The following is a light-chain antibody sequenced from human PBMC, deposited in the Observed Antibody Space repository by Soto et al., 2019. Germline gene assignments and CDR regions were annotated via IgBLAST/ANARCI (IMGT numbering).Light chain of an antibody. CDR3: QQYNKWPPYT. V-gene: IGKV3-11*01. CDR2: DAS. J-gene: IGKJ2*01. CDR1: QSLSSY. Sequence: EIVLTQSPATLSLSPGERATLSCRASQSLSSYLAWYQQKPGQAPRLLIYDASNRATGIPARFSGSGSGTDFTLTISSLEPEDFAVYYCQQYNKWPPYTFGQGTKLEIK.